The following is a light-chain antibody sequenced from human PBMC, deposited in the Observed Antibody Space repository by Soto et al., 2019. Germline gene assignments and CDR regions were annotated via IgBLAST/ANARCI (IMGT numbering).Light chain of an antibody. J-gene: IGLJ1*01. CDR3: SSFTSSTTYV. Sequence: QSALTQPASVSGSPGRSITISCTGTSSDVGGYNYVSWYQQHPGEVPKLIIFNVNNRPSGVSSRFSGSKSGNTASLTISGLRAEDEADYYCSSFTSSTTYVFGSGTKPPS. V-gene: IGLV2-14*01. CDR2: NVN. CDR1: SSDVGGYNY.